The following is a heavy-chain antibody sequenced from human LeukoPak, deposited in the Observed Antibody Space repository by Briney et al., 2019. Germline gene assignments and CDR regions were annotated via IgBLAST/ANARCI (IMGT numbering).Heavy chain of an antibody. CDR3: AKPLDYGGDNWFAP. CDR2: IYSGGST. Sequence: GGSLRLSCAASGFTVSSNYMSWVRQAPGKGLEWVSVIYSGGSTYYADSVKGRFTISRDNSKNTLYLQMNSLRAEDTAVYYCAKPLDYGGDNWFAPWGQGTLVTVSS. CDR1: GFTVSSNY. D-gene: IGHD4-23*01. V-gene: IGHV3-66*01. J-gene: IGHJ5*02.